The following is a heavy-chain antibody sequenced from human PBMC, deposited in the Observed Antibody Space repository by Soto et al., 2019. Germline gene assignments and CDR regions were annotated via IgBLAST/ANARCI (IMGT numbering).Heavy chain of an antibody. CDR3: ARDSGNYYDRSGYTDFDY. CDR2: IYYSGIT. J-gene: IGHJ4*02. Sequence: SETLSLTCTVSGGSISSGDYYWIWILQPPGKGLEWIGYIYYSGITYYNPSLKSRVTISVDTSKNQFSLKLRSVTAADTAVYYCARDSGNYYDRSGYTDFDYWGQGTLVTVSS. V-gene: IGHV4-30-4*01. CDR1: GGSISSGDYY. D-gene: IGHD3-22*01.